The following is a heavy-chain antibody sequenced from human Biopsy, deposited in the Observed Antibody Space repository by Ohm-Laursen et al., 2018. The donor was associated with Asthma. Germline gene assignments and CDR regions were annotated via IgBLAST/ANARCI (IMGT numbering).Heavy chain of an antibody. CDR3: ARKAGSCISRTFYSLDF. CDR2: INSVFGTT. J-gene: IGHJ4*02. V-gene: IGHV1-69*13. CDR1: GGTFNTYV. Sequence: SVKVSCKSLGGTFNTYVIGWVRQAPGQGLEWMGGINSVFGTTTYPQKSQDRVTITADDSTSTVYMELSSLRSEDTAVYYCARKAGSCISRTFYSLDFWGQGTLVTVSS. D-gene: IGHD2/OR15-2a*01.